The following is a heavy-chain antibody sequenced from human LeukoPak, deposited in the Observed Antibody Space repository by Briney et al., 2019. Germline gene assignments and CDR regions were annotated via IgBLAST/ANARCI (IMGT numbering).Heavy chain of an antibody. J-gene: IGHJ4*02. V-gene: IGHV3-48*04. CDR1: GFTFSSYS. D-gene: IGHD5-12*01. CDR3: ARDRPESGYDNDY. Sequence: GGSLRLSCAASGFTFSSYSMNWVRQAQGKGLEWLSYITSSSSTIFYADSVKGRFTISRDNAKNSLYLHMNSLGAEDTAVYYCARDRPESGYDNDYWGQGTLVTVSS. CDR2: ITSSSSTI.